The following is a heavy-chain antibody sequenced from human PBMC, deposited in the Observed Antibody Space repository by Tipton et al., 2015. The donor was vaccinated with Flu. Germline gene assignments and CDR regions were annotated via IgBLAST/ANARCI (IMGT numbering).Heavy chain of an antibody. V-gene: IGHV4-38-2*01. CDR1: GSSINSSHY. J-gene: IGHJ4*02. CDR2: MHHSGST. D-gene: IGHD3-10*01. CDR3: ARFSVRGESDY. Sequence: TLSLTCSVSGSSINSSHYWGWIRQPPGKGLEWIGSMHHSGSTFYSPSLRTRVTMSVDTSKNQFSLKMSSVTAADTAVYYCARFSVRGESDYWGQGTLVTVSS.